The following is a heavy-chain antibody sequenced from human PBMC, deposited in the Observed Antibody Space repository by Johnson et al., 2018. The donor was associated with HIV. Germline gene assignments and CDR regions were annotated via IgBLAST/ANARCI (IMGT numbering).Heavy chain of an antibody. CDR2: ITWNGGRT. CDR1: GFTFDDYG. V-gene: IGHV3-20*04. Sequence: VQLVESGGGVVRPGGSLRLSCAASGFTFDDYGMSWVRQAPGKGLEWVSGITWNGGRTYSADSVTGRFTISRDNSKNTLYLQMNSLRAEDTAVYYCAKDRVVTNDAFDIWGQGTMVTVSS. J-gene: IGHJ3*02. CDR3: AKDRVVTNDAFDI. D-gene: IGHD2-21*02.